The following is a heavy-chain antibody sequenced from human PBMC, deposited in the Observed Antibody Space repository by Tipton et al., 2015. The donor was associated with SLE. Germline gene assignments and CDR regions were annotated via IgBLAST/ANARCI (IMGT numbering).Heavy chain of an antibody. V-gene: IGHV4-59*01. CDR2: IYYSGST. Sequence: LRLSCPASGFTFSNFAMSWVRQSPGKGLEWIGYIYYSGSTNYNPSLKSRVTISVDTSKNQFSLKLASVSAADTAVYYCARGGASSKWLDPWGPGTLVTVSS. CDR3: ARGGASSKWLDP. J-gene: IGHJ5*02. CDR1: GFTFSNFA. D-gene: IGHD6-6*01.